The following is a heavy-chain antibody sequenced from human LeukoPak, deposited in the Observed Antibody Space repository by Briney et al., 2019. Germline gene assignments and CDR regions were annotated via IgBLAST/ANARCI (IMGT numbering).Heavy chain of an antibody. CDR3: ARTTEGGYSNGYFYYYYMDV. CDR2: IYYSGST. D-gene: IGHD4-11*01. CDR1: GGSISSGSYY. Sequence: PSETLSLTCTVSGGSISSGSYYWSWIRQPPGKGLEWIGYIYYSGSTNYKSSLKSRVTISVDTSKNQFSLKLSSVTAADTAVYYCARTTEGGYSNGYFYYYYMDVWGKGTTVTISS. J-gene: IGHJ6*03. V-gene: IGHV4-61*01.